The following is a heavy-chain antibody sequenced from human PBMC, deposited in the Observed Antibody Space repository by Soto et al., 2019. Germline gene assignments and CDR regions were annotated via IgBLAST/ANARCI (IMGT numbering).Heavy chain of an antibody. V-gene: IGHV1-69*01. CDR2: MIPIFGTA. Sequence: QVQLVQSGAEVKTPVSSVQVSCKASGGTFSTYAISWVRQAPGQGLEWVGGMIPIFGTANYAQKFQGRVTITADEATSHAYMELSILSSEETAVYYCARAAYSYGTAYLYYDYGTDAWGEGTTVTVS. CDR3: ARAAYSYGTAYLYYDYGTDA. CDR1: GGTFSTYA. J-gene: IGHJ6*02. D-gene: IGHD5-18*01.